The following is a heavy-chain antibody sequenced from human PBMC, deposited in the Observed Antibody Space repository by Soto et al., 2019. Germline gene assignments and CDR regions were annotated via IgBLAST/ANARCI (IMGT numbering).Heavy chain of an antibody. J-gene: IGHJ4*02. CDR1: GFTFSPYT. CDR3: ARGGGFCGADCYKGGIDY. V-gene: IGHV3-30-3*01. CDR2: ISYDGSDK. Sequence: GGSLRLSCAASGFTFSPYTMHWVRQTPGKGLEWVAVISYDGSDKNYADSVRGRFTISRDNSKNTLFLQMNSLRAEDTALYYCARGGGFCGADCYKGGIDYWGQGALVTVSS. D-gene: IGHD2-21*02.